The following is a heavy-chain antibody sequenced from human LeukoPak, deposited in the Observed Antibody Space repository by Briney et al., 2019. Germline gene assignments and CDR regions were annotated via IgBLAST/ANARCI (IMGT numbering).Heavy chain of an antibody. CDR3: ASAGWEPGDAFDI. CDR2: INHSGST. D-gene: IGHD1-26*01. CDR1: GGSFSGYY. V-gene: IGHV4-34*01. Sequence: SETLSLTCAVYGGSFSGYYWSWIRQPPGKGLEWIGEINHSGSTNYNPSLKSRVTISVDTSKNQFSLKLSSVTAADTAVYYCASAGWEPGDAFDIWGQGTMVTVSS. J-gene: IGHJ3*02.